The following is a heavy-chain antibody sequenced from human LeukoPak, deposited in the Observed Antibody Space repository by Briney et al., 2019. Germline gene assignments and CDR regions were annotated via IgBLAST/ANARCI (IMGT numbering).Heavy chain of an antibody. CDR1: GFTFNSYG. Sequence: GGSLRLSCAASGFTFNSYGMHWVRQAPGKGLEWVAFIRYDGSKSYFADSVKGRFTISRDNSKNTLYLQMNSLRAEDTAVYYCAKDVDTAMVTFDYWGQGTLVTVSS. V-gene: IGHV3-30*02. J-gene: IGHJ4*02. D-gene: IGHD5-18*01. CDR2: IRYDGSKS. CDR3: AKDVDTAMVTFDY.